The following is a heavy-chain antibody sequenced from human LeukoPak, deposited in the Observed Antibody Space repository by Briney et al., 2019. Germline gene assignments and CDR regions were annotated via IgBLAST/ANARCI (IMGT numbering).Heavy chain of an antibody. V-gene: IGHV3-7*01. CDR3: ARDSTEDFDI. J-gene: IGHJ3*02. Sequence: GGSLRLSCAASGFTFSNAWMSWVCQAPGKGLEWVANIKQDGSEKYYVDSVKGRFTISRDNAKNSLYLQMNSLRAEDTAVYYCARDSTEDFDIWGQGTMVTVSS. CDR2: IKQDGSEK. D-gene: IGHD2-2*01. CDR1: GFTFSNAW.